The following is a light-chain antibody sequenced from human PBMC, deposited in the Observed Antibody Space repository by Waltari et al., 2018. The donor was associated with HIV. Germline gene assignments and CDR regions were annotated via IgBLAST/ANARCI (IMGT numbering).Light chain of an antibody. CDR1: QSLLQSNGYNY. V-gene: IGKV2-28*01. CDR3: MQALQTPDT. CDR2: LGS. J-gene: IGKJ2*01. Sequence: DIVMTQSPLSLPVTPGEPASISCRASQSLLQSNGYNYLDWYLQKPGQSPQLLIYLGSNRDSEVPDRFSGSVSGTDFTLKISRVEAEDVGVYYCMQALQTPDTFGQGTKLEIK.